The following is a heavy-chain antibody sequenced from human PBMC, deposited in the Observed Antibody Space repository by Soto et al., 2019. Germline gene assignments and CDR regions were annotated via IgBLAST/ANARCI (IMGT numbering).Heavy chain of an antibody. CDR3: ARDGSNYYDSSGYYELDAFDI. CDR1: GFTISSYL. J-gene: IGHJ3*02. CDR2: IKQDGSEK. V-gene: IGHV3-7*05. Sequence: TGGSLKLSCAPSGFTISSYLMRWVRPAPGKGLEGVANIKQDGSEKYYVDSVKGRFTISRDNAKNSLYLQMNSLRAEDTAVYYCARDGSNYYDSSGYYELDAFDIWGQGTMVNVSS. D-gene: IGHD3-22*01.